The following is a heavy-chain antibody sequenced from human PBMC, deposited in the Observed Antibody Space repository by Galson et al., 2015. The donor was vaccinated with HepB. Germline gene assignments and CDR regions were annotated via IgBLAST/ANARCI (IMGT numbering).Heavy chain of an antibody. J-gene: IGHJ4*02. D-gene: IGHD3-22*01. CDR1: GGSISSSSYY. CDR2: IYYSGST. CDR3: ASPETYYYDSSGYLAPTFDY. Sequence: ETLSLTCTVSGGSISSSSYYWGWIRQPPGKGLEWIGSIYYSGSTYYNPSLKSRVTISVDTSKNQFSLKLSSVTAADTAVYYCASPETYYYDSSGYLAPTFDYWGQGTLVTVSS. V-gene: IGHV4-39*01.